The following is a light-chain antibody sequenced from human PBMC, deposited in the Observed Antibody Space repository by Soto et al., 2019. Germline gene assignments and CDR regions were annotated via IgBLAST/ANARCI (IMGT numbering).Light chain of an antibody. CDR1: QNISHF. Sequence: DIQMTQSPLSLSASVGESVTITCRASQNISHFLNWYQQKPGKPPRLLIFGTSNLQSGVPSRFRGSRSATDFSLTISSLQPEDFSTYICQQSYRSPLNFGPGTRVA. V-gene: IGKV1-39*01. CDR2: GTS. J-gene: IGKJ3*01. CDR3: QQSYRSPLN.